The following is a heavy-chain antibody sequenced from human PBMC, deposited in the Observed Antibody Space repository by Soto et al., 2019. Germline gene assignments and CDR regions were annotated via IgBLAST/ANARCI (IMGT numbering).Heavy chain of an antibody. J-gene: IGHJ5*02. V-gene: IGHV5-10-1*01. Sequence: GESLKISCKGSGYSFTSYWISWVRQMPGKGLEWMGRIDPSDSYTNYSPSFQGHVTISADKSISTAYLQWSSLKASDTAMYYCARHLAHLGIAAAKWFDPWGQGTLVTVSS. CDR2: IDPSDSYT. CDR1: GYSFTSYW. D-gene: IGHD6-13*01. CDR3: ARHLAHLGIAAAKWFDP.